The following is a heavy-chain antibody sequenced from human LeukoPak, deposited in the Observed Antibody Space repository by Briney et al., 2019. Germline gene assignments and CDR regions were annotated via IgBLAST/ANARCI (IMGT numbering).Heavy chain of an antibody. J-gene: IGHJ5*02. Sequence: ASVKVSCKASGGTFSSYAISWVRQAPGQGLEWMGRIIPIFGIANYAQKFQGRVTITADKSTSTAYMELSSLRSEDTAVYYCARGGLQAPGRFDPWGQGTLVTVSS. CDR2: IIPIFGIA. V-gene: IGHV1-69*04. D-gene: IGHD4-11*01. CDR3: ARGGLQAPGRFDP. CDR1: GGTFSSYA.